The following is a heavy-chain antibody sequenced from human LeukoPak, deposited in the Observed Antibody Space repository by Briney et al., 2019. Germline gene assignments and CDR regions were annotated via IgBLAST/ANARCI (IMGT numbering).Heavy chain of an antibody. D-gene: IGHD5-18*01. CDR1: GFTFSSYS. J-gene: IGHJ4*02. Sequence: GGSLRLSCAASGFTFSSYSMNWVRQAPGKGLEWISYISSSSSTIYYADSVKGRFTISRDNAKNSLYLQMNSLRAEDTAVYYCARGLGLQLWVVGYYFDYWGQGTLVTVSS. CDR2: ISSSSSTI. V-gene: IGHV3-48*04. CDR3: ARGLGLQLWVVGYYFDY.